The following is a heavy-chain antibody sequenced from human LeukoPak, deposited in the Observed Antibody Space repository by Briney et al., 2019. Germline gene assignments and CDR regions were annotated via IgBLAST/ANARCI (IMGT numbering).Heavy chain of an antibody. J-gene: IGHJ6*02. CDR1: GFTFSSYG. Sequence: GRSLRLSCAASGFTFSSYGMHWVRQAPGKGLEWVAVIWYDGSNKYYADSVKGQFTISRDNSKNTLYLQMNSLRAEDTAVYYCAREKPVGSYTMDVWGQGTTVIVSS. D-gene: IGHD3-16*01. CDR3: AREKPVGSYTMDV. CDR2: IWYDGSNK. V-gene: IGHV3-33*01.